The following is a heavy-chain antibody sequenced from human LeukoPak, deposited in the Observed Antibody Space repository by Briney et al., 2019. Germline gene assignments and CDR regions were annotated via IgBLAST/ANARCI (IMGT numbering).Heavy chain of an antibody. D-gene: IGHD3-22*01. J-gene: IGHJ4*02. CDR1: GFTFSSYA. V-gene: IGHV3-30*04. CDR3: ARGGDSSGYYSRLGY. Sequence: GGSLRLSCAASGFTFSSYAMHWVRQAPGKGLEWVAVISYDGSNKYYADSVKGRFTISRDNSKNTLYLQMNSLRAEDTAVYYCARGGDSSGYYSRLGYWGQGTLVTVSS. CDR2: ISYDGSNK.